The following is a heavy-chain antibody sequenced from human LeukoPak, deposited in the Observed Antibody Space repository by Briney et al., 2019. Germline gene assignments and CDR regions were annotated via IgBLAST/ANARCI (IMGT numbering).Heavy chain of an antibody. CDR1: GGSISSDY. D-gene: IGHD5-18*01. CDR2: FSYSGST. Sequence: KLSETLSLTCTVSGGSISSDYWSWIRQTPGKGPEWIGYFSYSGSTKYNPSLKSRVTISVDTSKNQFSLKLSSVTAADTAVYYCARCSSEGYNYGYDYWGQGTLVTVSS. V-gene: IGHV4-59*01. CDR3: ARCSSEGYNYGYDY. J-gene: IGHJ4*02.